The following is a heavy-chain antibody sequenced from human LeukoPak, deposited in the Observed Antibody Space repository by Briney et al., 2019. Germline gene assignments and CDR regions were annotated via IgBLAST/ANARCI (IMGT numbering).Heavy chain of an antibody. CDR1: GYTFTSYD. CDR2: MNPNSDNT. V-gene: IGHV1-8*01. D-gene: IGHD6-13*01. CDR3: ARGAGPKNY. J-gene: IGHJ4*02. Sequence: ASVKVSCKASGYTFTSYDINWVRQATGQGREWMGWMNPNSDNTGYAQKFQCRVTMTSNTSISTAYMELSSLRSEDTAVYYCARGAGPKNYWGQGALVTVSS.